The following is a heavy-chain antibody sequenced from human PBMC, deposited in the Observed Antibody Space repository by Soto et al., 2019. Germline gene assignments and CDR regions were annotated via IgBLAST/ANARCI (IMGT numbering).Heavy chain of an antibody. CDR3: ASYVVVTAIRPHFDH. Sequence: QLQLQESGPGLVKPSETLSLTCAVSGGSISSSYYYWGWIRQPPGKGLEWIGNVYYSGNTYYNPSLKSRVTISVDTSKNQFSLKLSSVTAADTAVYYCASYVVVTAIRPHFDHWGQGTLVTVSS. D-gene: IGHD2-21*02. CDR2: VYYSGNT. V-gene: IGHV4-39*01. J-gene: IGHJ4*02. CDR1: GGSISSSYYY.